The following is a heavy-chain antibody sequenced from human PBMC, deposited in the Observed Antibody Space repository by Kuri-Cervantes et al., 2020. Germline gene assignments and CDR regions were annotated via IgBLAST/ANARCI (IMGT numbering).Heavy chain of an antibody. V-gene: IGHV4-31*02. Sequence: LRLSCAVYGGSFSGYYWSWIRQHPGKGLEWIGYIYYSGSTYYNPSLKSRVTISVDTSKNQFSLKLSSVTAADTAVYYCARDLVALDSYYYYGMDVWGQGTTVTVSS. D-gene: IGHD5-12*01. CDR1: GGSFSGYY. CDR3: ARDLVALDSYYYYGMDV. CDR2: IYYSGST. J-gene: IGHJ6*02.